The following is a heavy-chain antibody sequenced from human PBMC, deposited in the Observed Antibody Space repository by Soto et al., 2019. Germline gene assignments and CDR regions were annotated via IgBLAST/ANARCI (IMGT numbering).Heavy chain of an antibody. CDR3: ARDVRSGYSEDYWYFDL. Sequence: EVQLVESGGGLVQPGGSLRLSCAASGFTFSSYWMSWVRQAPGKGLEWVANIKQDGSEKYYVDSVKGRFTISRDNAKNSLYLQMNSLRAEDTAVYYCARDVRSGYSEDYWYFDLWGRGTLVTVSS. J-gene: IGHJ2*01. CDR1: GFTFSSYW. CDR2: IKQDGSEK. V-gene: IGHV3-7*01. D-gene: IGHD3-22*01.